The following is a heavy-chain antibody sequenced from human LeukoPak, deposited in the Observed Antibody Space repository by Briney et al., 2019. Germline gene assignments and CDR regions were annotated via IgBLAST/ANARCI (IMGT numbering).Heavy chain of an antibody. J-gene: IGHJ5*02. CDR1: GGSITSYY. CDR2: IYYSGST. Sequence: SETLSLTCTVSGGSITSYYWSWIRQPPGKGLEWIGYIYYSGSTNYNPSLKSRVTISVDTSKNQFSLKLSSVTAADTAVYYCARLVIGSSGGYHSPAWFDPWGQGTLVTVSS. CDR3: ARLVIGSSGGYHSPAWFDP. D-gene: IGHD3-22*01. V-gene: IGHV4-59*08.